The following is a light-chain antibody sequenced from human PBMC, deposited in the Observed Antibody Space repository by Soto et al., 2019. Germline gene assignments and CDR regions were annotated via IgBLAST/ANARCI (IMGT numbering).Light chain of an antibody. V-gene: IGKV3-15*01. CDR1: QSISFN. Sequence: EIVMTQSPAALSVSPGERVTLSCSASQSISFNLAWYQQKPGQAPRLLIYIASTRAAGIPARFSGSGSGTEFTLTISSLQSEDSAIYYCQQYNNWPSWTFGQGTKVDIK. CDR2: IAS. J-gene: IGKJ1*01. CDR3: QQYNNWPSWT.